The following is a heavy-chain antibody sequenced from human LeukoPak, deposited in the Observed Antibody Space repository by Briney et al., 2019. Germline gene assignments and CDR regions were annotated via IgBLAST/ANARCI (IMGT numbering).Heavy chain of an antibody. CDR1: GFTFTNYN. Sequence: GGSLRLSCAASGFTFTNYNMNWVRQAPGKGLEWISYISGGSGTIYYADSVRGQFTVSRDNAKDSLWLQMNNLRVEDTAVYYCARGRLWFRDGFYDCWGQGTLVTVSS. J-gene: IGHJ4*02. CDR2: ISGGSGTI. CDR3: ARGRLWFRDGFYDC. V-gene: IGHV3-48*01. D-gene: IGHD3-10*01.